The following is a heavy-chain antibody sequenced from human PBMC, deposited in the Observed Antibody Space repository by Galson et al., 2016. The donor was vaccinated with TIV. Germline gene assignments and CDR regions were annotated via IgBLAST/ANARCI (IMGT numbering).Heavy chain of an antibody. D-gene: IGHD2-21*02. CDR3: AKAPGASRPRWGLYDYHYQLDV. J-gene: IGHJ6*02. Sequence: LTCTVSGDSINNYYWNWIRQPPGEGLDWIGSVSYSGTTDYNPSLRSRVTISVDKSKNQFSLKLRSLTAADTAVYYCAKAPGASRPRWGLYDYHYQLDVWGQGTSVTVSS. CDR2: VSYSGTT. CDR1: GDSINNYY. V-gene: IGHV4-59*01.